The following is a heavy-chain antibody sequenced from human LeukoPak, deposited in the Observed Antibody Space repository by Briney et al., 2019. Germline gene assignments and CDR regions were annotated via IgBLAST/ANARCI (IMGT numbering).Heavy chain of an antibody. CDR3: ANVLLWFGELTPPYGMDV. V-gene: IGHV3-23*01. Sequence: PGGSLRLSCAASGFTFSTYAMSWVRQAPGKGLEWVSAISGSGGSTYYADSVEGRFTISRDNSKNTLYLQMNSLRAEDTAVYYCANVLLWFGELTPPYGMDVWGQGTTVTVSS. CDR1: GFTFSTYA. CDR2: ISGSGGST. D-gene: IGHD3-10*01. J-gene: IGHJ6*02.